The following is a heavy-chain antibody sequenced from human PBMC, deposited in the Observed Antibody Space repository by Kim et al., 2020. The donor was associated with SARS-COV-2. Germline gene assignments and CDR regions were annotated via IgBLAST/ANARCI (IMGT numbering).Heavy chain of an antibody. CDR3: ARAFRARYHSGSLFSRCWYLDL. D-gene: IGHD3-10*01. J-gene: IGHJ2*01. CDR2: MNPNSGNT. CDR1: GYTFTNYD. Sequence: ASVKVSCRTSGYTFTNYDINWVRQAAGQGLEWMGWMNPNSGNTGYAQKFQGRVTMTRDTSESVAYMELSSLRSDDTAVYYCARAFRARYHSGSLFSRCWYLDLWGRGPLVTVSS. V-gene: IGHV1-8*01.